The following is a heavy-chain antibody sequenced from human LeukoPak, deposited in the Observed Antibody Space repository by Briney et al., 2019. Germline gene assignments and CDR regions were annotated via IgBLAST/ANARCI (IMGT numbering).Heavy chain of an antibody. CDR2: VSSNGGST. CDR3: ARGEIPGAFDI. D-gene: IGHD5-24*01. Sequence: GGSLRLSCAASGFTFSSYSMHWVRQAPGKGLEYVSAVSSNGGSTYYANSVKGRLTISRDNSKNTLYLQMGSLRAEDMAVYYCARGEIPGAFDIWGQGTMVTVSS. J-gene: IGHJ3*02. V-gene: IGHV3-64*01. CDR1: GFTFSSYS.